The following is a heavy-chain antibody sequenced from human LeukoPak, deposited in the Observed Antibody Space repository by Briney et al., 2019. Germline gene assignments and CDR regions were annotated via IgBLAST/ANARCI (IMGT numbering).Heavy chain of an antibody. J-gene: IGHJ3*02. CDR1: GGTFSSYA. Sequence: ASVKVSCKAPGGTFSSYAISWVRQAPGQGLEWMGGIIPIFGTANYAQKFQGRVTITADESTSTAYMELSSLRSEDTAVYYCAGRKAYDAFDIWGQGTMVTVSS. D-gene: IGHD1-14*01. V-gene: IGHV1-69*01. CDR3: AGRKAYDAFDI. CDR2: IIPIFGTA.